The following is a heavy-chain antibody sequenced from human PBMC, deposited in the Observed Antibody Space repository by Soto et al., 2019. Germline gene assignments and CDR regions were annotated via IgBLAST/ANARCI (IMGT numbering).Heavy chain of an antibody. CDR3: AKDLIFGAFDY. D-gene: IGHD3-3*01. CDR2: ISYDGSNK. V-gene: IGHV3-30*18. Sequence: QVQLVESGGGVVQPGRSLRLSCAASGFTFSSYGMHWVRQAPGKGLEWVAVISYDGSNKYYADSVKGRFTISRDNSKNTLXLQMNSLRAEDTAVYYCAKDLIFGAFDYWGQGTLVTVSS. J-gene: IGHJ4*02. CDR1: GFTFSSYG.